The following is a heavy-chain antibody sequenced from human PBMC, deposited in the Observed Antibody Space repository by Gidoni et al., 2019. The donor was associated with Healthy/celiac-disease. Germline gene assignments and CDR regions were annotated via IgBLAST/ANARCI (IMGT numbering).Heavy chain of an antibody. CDR2: IYPGDSDT. CDR1: GTCFTSYW. Sequence: EVQLVQSGAAVRKPGVSRNICAPVSGTCFTSYWSGWVSKMRGTGLECMGIIYPGDSDTRYSPPFQGQVTISADKSISTAYLQWSSLKASYTAMYYCARRPYYYDSIGYYSDAFDIWGQGTMVTVSS. V-gene: IGHV5-51*01. D-gene: IGHD3-22*01. CDR3: ARRPYYYDSIGYYSDAFDI. J-gene: IGHJ3*02.